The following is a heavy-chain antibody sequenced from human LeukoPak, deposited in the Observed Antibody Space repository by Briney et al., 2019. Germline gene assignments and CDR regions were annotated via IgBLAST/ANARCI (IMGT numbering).Heavy chain of an antibody. D-gene: IGHD2-2*01. CDR2: INPSGGST. CDR3: ARYRGLGYCSSTSCYADY. Sequence: ASVKVPCKASGYTFTSYYMHWVRQAPGQGLEWMGIINPSGGSTSYAQKFQGRVTMTRNTSISTAYMELSSLRSEDTAVYYCARYRGLGYCSSTSCYADYWGQGTLVTVSS. J-gene: IGHJ4*02. V-gene: IGHV1-46*01. CDR1: GYTFTSYY.